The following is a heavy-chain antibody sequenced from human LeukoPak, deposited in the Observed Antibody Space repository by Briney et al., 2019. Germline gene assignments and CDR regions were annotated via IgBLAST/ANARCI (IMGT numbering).Heavy chain of an antibody. CDR1: GFTFDDYA. CDR2: ISWNSGSI. J-gene: IGHJ3*01. CDR3: AKGASYGTYDAFDF. D-gene: IGHD3-16*01. Sequence: GGSLRLACAASGFTFDDYAMHWVRQAPGKGLEWVSGISWNSGSIGYADSVKGRFTISRDNAKSSLSLQMNSLRAEDMALYYCAKGASYGTYDAFDFWGQGTMVTVSS. V-gene: IGHV3-9*03.